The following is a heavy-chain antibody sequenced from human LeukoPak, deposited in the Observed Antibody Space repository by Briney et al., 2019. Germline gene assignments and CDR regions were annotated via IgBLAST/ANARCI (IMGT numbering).Heavy chain of an antibody. D-gene: IGHD6-13*01. CDR2: IWYDGSNK. CDR1: GFTFSSFE. Sequence: GGSLRLSCAASGFTFSSFEMNWVRQAPGKGLEWVAVIWYDGSNKYYADSVKGRFTISRDNSKNTLYLQMNSLRAEDTAVYYCAREVHSYSSSWYHPVDYWGQGTLVTVSS. V-gene: IGHV3-33*08. CDR3: AREVHSYSSSWYHPVDY. J-gene: IGHJ4*02.